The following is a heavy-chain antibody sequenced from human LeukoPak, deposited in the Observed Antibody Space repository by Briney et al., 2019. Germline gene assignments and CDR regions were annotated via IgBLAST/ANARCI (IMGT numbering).Heavy chain of an antibody. CDR1: GFIFSNYN. V-gene: IGHV3-21*01. CDR3: ARSYSGYYFDN. Sequence: GGSLRLSCAASGFIFSNYNMNWLRQAPGNGLEWVATIGTDGGYIDYADSVKGRFTISIDNAKSSLYIEMNSLRANDTAVYYCARSYSGYYFDNWGQGTRVTVSS. J-gene: IGHJ4*02. CDR2: IGTDGGYI. D-gene: IGHD2-15*01.